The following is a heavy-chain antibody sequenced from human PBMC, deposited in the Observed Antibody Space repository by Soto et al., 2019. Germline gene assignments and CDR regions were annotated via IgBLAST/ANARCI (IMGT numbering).Heavy chain of an antibody. CDR3: ARLSDGAFDI. CDR2: ISSSSSYI. CDR1: GFAFSSYS. V-gene: IGHV3-21*01. Sequence: EVQLVESGGGLVKPGGSLRLSCAASGFAFSSYSMNWVRHAPGKGLEWVSSISSSSSYIYYADSVKGRFTISRDNAKNSLYLQMNSLRAQDTAVYYCARLSDGAFDIWGQGTMVTVSS. J-gene: IGHJ3*02.